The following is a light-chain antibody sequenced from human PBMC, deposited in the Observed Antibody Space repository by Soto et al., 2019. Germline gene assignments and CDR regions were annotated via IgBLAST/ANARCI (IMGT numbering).Light chain of an antibody. CDR3: QQYADSPFT. Sequence: EIVLTQSPGTLSLSPGETATLSCRASQSLTTDYLGWYQQKPGQAPRLLIYDASSRATGIPDRFSGGGSGTDFTLTISRLEPEDVAVYYCQQYADSPFTFGPGTKVYV. V-gene: IGKV3-20*01. J-gene: IGKJ3*01. CDR1: QSLTTDY. CDR2: DAS.